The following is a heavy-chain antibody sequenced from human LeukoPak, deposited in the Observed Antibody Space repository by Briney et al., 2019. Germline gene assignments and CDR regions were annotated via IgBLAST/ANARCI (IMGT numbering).Heavy chain of an antibody. Sequence: ASETLSLTCTVSGGSISSTSYFWGWIRQPPGKGLEWIGTIYYSGSTYYNPSLKSRVTMSVDTSRNQFSLKLSSVNAADTAVYYCAKAGVRYYDSSGLHAFDFWGQGTMVTVS. D-gene: IGHD3-22*01. J-gene: IGHJ3*01. CDR2: IYYSGST. CDR3: AKAGVRYYDSSGLHAFDF. V-gene: IGHV4-39*01. CDR1: GGSISSTSYF.